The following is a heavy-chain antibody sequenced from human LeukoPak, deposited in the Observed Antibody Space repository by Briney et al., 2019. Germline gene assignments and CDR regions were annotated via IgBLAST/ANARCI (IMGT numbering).Heavy chain of an antibody. D-gene: IGHD1-7*01. Sequence: ASVKVSCKAFGYTVTDYYVHWVRQAPGQGLEWMGIINPNGGDTNYAQKFQGRVTMTRDTSTSTLYMELSNLISDDTAVYYCGRGEAAPINELLHPWGQGTLVTVSS. J-gene: IGHJ5*02. CDR1: GYTVTDYY. V-gene: IGHV1-46*01. CDR2: INPNGGDT. CDR3: GRGEAAPINELLHP.